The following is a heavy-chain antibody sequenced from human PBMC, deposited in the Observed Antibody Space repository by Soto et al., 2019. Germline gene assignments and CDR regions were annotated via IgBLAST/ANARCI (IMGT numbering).Heavy chain of an antibody. D-gene: IGHD5-12*01. CDR2: IYYSGST. CDR3: ARGEMATRNPQDY. J-gene: IGHJ4*02. Sequence: QVQLQESGPGLVKPSQTLSLTCTVSGGSISSGDYYWSWIRQPPGKGLEWIGYIYYSGSTYYNPSLKSRLXXSXDXXKNQFSLKLRSVTAADTAVYYCARGEMATRNPQDYWGQGTLVTVSS. V-gene: IGHV4-30-4*01. CDR1: GGSISSGDYY.